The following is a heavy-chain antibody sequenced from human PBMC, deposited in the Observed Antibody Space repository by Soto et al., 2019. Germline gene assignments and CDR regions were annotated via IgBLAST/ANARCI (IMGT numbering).Heavy chain of an antibody. Sequence: GGSLRLSCASSVFTFSNYAMSCVRHSPGKGLEWVSGLSDGGGSTFYADSVKGRFTISRDNAKNTLYLQMSSLRAEDTAVYYCAKVGNTRTYNWFERWGQGTLVIGS. J-gene: IGHJ5*02. D-gene: IGHD2-2*01. CDR2: LSDGGGST. CDR1: VFTFSNYA. CDR3: AKVGNTRTYNWFER. V-gene: IGHV3-23*01.